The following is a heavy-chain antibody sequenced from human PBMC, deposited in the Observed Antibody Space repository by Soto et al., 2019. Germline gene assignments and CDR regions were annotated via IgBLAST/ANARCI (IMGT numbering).Heavy chain of an antibody. CDR1: GYTFTGYY. Sequence: ASVKVSCKASGYTFTGYYMHWVRQAPGQGLEWMGWINPNSGGTNYAQKFQGRVTMTRDTSISTAYMELSRLRSDDTAVYYCARVGITTVTPHHINSYGMDVWGQGTTVTVSS. J-gene: IGHJ6*02. CDR2: INPNSGGT. CDR3: ARVGITTVTPHHINSYGMDV. V-gene: IGHV1-2*02. D-gene: IGHD4-17*01.